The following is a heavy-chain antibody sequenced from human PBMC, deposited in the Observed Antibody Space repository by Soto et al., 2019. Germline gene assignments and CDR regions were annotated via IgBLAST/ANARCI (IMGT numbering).Heavy chain of an antibody. CDR3: ASAYYYYGMDV. V-gene: IGHV4-61*01. CDR1: GGSVSSGSYY. CDR2: IYYSGST. Sequence: QVQLQESGPGLVKPSETLSLTCTVSGGSVSSGSYYWSWIRQPPGKGLEWIGYIYYSGSTNYNPSLKSRVTISVDTSKNQFSLKLSSVTAADTAVYYCASAYYYYGMDVWGQGTTVTVSS. J-gene: IGHJ6*02.